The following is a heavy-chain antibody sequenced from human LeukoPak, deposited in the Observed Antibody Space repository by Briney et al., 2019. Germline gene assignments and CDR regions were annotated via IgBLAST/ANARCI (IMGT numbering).Heavy chain of an antibody. D-gene: IGHD6-13*01. V-gene: IGHV3-23*01. CDR1: GFSFSSYA. CDR2: ISGTGGRT. CDR3: AKGPYSDSSEWFQY. J-gene: IGHJ1*01. Sequence: GGSLRLSCAASGFSFSSYAMGWVRQAPGKGLEWVSSISGTGGRTYYADSVKGRFTISRDNSRDTLSLQMNSLRVEDTAVYFCAKGPYSDSSEWFQYWGQGTLVTVSS.